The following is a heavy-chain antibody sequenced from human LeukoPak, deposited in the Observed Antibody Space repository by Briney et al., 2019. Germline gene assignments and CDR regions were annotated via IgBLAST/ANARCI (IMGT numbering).Heavy chain of an antibody. Sequence: ASVKVSCKASGYTFSNYLIHWVRQAPGQGLEWMGIINPSGGSTSYAQKFQGRVTMTRDTSTSTVYMELSSLRSEVTAVYYCARDLGLRGVTNWFDPWGQGTLVTVSS. CDR3: ARDLGLRGVTNWFDP. J-gene: IGHJ5*02. CDR1: GYTFSNYL. V-gene: IGHV1-46*01. CDR2: INPSGGST. D-gene: IGHD3-10*01.